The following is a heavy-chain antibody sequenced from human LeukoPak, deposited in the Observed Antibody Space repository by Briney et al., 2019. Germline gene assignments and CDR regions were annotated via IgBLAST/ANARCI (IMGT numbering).Heavy chain of an antibody. CDR3: ARAYCSSTSCLGWFDP. CDR2: IYTSGST. CDR1: GGSISSGSYY. J-gene: IGHJ5*02. V-gene: IGHV4-61*02. Sequence: PSQTLSLTCTVSGGSISSGSYYWSWIRQPAGKGLEWIGRIYTSGSTNYNPSLKSRVTISVDTSKNQFSLKLSSVTAADTAVYYCARAYCSSTSCLGWFDPWGQGTLVTVSS. D-gene: IGHD2-2*01.